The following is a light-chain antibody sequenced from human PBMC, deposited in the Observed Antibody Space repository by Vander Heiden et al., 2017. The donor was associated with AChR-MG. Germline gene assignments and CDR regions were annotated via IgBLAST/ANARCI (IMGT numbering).Light chain of an antibody. CDR2: EVS. CDR3: SSYAGSNNLV. J-gene: IGLJ2*01. Sequence: QSALTHPPSASASPGQSVTISCTGTSSDGGGYNYVSWYQQHPGKAPKLMIYEVSKRPSGVPDRFSGSKSGNTASLTVSGLQAEDEADYYCSSYAGSNNLVFGGGTKLTVL. CDR1: SSDGGGYNY. V-gene: IGLV2-8*01.